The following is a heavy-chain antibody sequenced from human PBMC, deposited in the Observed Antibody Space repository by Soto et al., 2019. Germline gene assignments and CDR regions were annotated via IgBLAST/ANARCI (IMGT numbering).Heavy chain of an antibody. V-gene: IGHV4-30-4*01. CDR3: ARDGRSFNEQPNLLDL. D-gene: IGHD6-13*01. Sequence: SETLSLTCTVSGGSISSGDYYWSWIRQPPGKGLEWIGYIYYSGSTYYNPSLKSRVTISVDTSKNQFSLKLSSVTAADTAVYYCARDGRSFNEQPNLLDLWGQGTLVTVSS. CDR1: GGSISSGDYY. J-gene: IGHJ5*02. CDR2: IYYSGST.